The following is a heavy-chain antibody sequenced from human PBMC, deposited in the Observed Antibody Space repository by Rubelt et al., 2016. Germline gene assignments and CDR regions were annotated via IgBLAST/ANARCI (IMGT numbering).Heavy chain of an antibody. Sequence: GGGLVQPGGSLRLSCAASGFTFSTYAMTWVRQAPGKGLEWVSGLSGSGDTTYYADSVKGRFTISRDNSKNKLYLQMNSLRVEDTAIYYCARVYTSTSGRGLDYWGQGTLVTVSS. CDR2: LSGSGDTT. CDR3: ARVYTSTSGRGLDY. J-gene: IGHJ4*02. D-gene: IGHD6-6*01. CDR1: GFTFSTYA. V-gene: IGHV3-23*01.